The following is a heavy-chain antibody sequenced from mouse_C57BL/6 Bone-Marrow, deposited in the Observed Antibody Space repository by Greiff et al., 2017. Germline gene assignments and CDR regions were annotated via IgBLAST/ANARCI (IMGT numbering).Heavy chain of an antibody. Sequence: EVQVVESGGDLVKPGGSLKLSCAASGFTFSSYGMSWVRQTPDKRLEWVATISSGGSYTYYPDSVKGRFTISRDNAKNTLYLQLSSLESEDTAMYYCARPLGAGFAYWGQGTLVTVSA. CDR1: GFTFSSYG. CDR2: ISSGGSYT. J-gene: IGHJ3*01. V-gene: IGHV5-6*01. CDR3: ARPLGAGFAY.